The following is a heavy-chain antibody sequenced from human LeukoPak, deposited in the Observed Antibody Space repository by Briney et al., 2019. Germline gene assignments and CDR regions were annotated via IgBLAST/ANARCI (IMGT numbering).Heavy chain of an antibody. CDR3: ARLGPMTTVTQWFDP. J-gene: IGHJ5*02. D-gene: IGHD4-17*01. V-gene: IGHV4-4*02. CDR2: IYHSGST. Sequence: GSLRLSCATSGFTFSSYWMSWVRQAPGKGLEWIGEIYHSGSTNYNPSLKSRVTISVDKSKNQFSLKLSSVTAADTAVYYCARLGPMTTVTQWFDPWGQGTLVTVSS. CDR1: GFTFSSYW.